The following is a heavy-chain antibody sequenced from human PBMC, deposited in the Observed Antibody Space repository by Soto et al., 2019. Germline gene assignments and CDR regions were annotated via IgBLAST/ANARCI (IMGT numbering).Heavy chain of an antibody. V-gene: IGHV1-2*04. CDR1: GYTFTGYY. CDR3: ARDMGSSPQTHAFDI. D-gene: IGHD6-6*01. CDR2: INPDSGGT. Sequence: ASVKVSCKASGYTFTGYYMHWVRQAPGQGLEWMGWINPDSGGTNYAQKFQGWVTMTRDTSISTAYMELSRLRSDDTAVYYCARDMGSSPQTHAFDIWGQGTMVTVSS. J-gene: IGHJ3*02.